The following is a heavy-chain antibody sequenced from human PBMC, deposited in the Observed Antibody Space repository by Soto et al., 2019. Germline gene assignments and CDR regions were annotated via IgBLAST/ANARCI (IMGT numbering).Heavy chain of an antibody. J-gene: IGHJ5*02. CDR2: IYYSGST. V-gene: IGHV4-59*01. D-gene: IGHD4-17*01. Sequence: SETLSLTCTVSGGSISNYYWTWIRHPPGKKLEWIGYIYYSGSTNYNPSLKSRVTISVDTSKNQFSLKLYSVTTADTAMYYCARLPWADYGGIFDPWGQGTLVTLL. CDR1: GGSISNYY. CDR3: ARLPWADYGGIFDP.